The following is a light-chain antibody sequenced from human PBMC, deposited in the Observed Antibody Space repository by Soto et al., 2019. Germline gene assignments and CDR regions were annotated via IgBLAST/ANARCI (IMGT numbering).Light chain of an antibody. CDR3: ATWDDSLHGYV. Sequence: QSVLTQSPSASGTPGQRVTISCSGSNSNIGSNKVNWYQQLPGTAPKLLIYTSNQRPSGVPDRFSGSKSGTSASLAISGLQSEDEADYYCATWDDSLHGYVFGTGTKLTVL. J-gene: IGLJ1*01. CDR1: NSNIGSNK. CDR2: TSN. V-gene: IGLV1-44*01.